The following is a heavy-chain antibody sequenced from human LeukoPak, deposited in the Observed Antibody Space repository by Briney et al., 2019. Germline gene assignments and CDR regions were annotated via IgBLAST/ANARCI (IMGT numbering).Heavy chain of an antibody. Sequence: GGSLRLSCAAYGFTFSSYAMHWVRQAPGKGLEWVAVISYDGGNKYYADSVKGRFTISRDNSKNTPYLQMNSLRAEDTAVYYCARGYSGSYYYYYYYMDVWGKGTTVTVSS. CDR2: ISYDGGNK. J-gene: IGHJ6*03. CDR1: GFTFSSYA. V-gene: IGHV3-30*04. D-gene: IGHD1-26*01. CDR3: ARGYSGSYYYYYYYMDV.